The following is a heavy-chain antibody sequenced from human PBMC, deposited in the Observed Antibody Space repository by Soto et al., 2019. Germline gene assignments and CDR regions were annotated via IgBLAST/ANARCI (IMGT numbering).Heavy chain of an antibody. V-gene: IGHV4-61*01. CDR1: GGSVSSGSYY. CDR2: IYYSGST. J-gene: IGHJ4*02. D-gene: IGHD3-3*01. CDR3: ARNPPVTIFGVVIPYYFAY. Sequence: SETLSLTCTVSGGSVSSGSYYWSWIRQPPGKGLEWIGYIYYSGSTNYNPSLKSRVTISVDTSKNQFSLKLSSVTAADTAVYYCARNPPVTIFGVVIPYYFAYWGQGTLVTVSS.